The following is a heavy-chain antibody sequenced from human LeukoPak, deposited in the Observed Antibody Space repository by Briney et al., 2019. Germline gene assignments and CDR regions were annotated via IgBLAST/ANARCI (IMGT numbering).Heavy chain of an antibody. Sequence: PSETLSLTCTVSGGSISSGGYYWSWIRQHPGKGLEWIGYIYYSGSTYYNPSLKSRVTISVDTSKNQFSLKLSSVTAADTAVYYCARDALGKPVMPYDAFDIWGQGTMVAVSS. V-gene: IGHV4-31*03. D-gene: IGHD3-16*01. CDR3: ARDALGKPVMPYDAFDI. CDR2: IYYSGST. CDR1: GGSISSGGYY. J-gene: IGHJ3*02.